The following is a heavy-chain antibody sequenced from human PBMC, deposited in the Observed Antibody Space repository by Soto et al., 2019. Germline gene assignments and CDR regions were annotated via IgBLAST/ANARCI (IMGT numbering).Heavy chain of an antibody. CDR2: IYYSGST. J-gene: IGHJ6*02. CDR3: ARDYDFWSGYPRYGMDV. V-gene: IGHV4-59*01. Sequence: SETLSLTCTVSGGSISSYYWSWIRQPPGKGLEWIGYIYYSGSTNYNPSLKSRVTISVDTSKNQFSLKLSSVTAADTAVYYCARDYDFWSGYPRYGMDVWGQGTTVTVSS. CDR1: GGSISSYY. D-gene: IGHD3-3*01.